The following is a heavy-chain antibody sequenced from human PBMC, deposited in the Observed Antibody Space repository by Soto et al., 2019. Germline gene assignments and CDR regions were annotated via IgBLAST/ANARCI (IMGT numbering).Heavy chain of an antibody. J-gene: IGHJ4*02. CDR2: ISYDGSNK. V-gene: IGHV3-30*18. CDR1: EFTFSSYG. Sequence: GGSLRLSCAASEFTFSSYGMHWVRQAPGKGLEWVAVISYDGSNKYYADSVKGRFTISRDNSKNTLYLQMNSLRAEDTAVYYCAKDEYSSSSFDDWGQGTLVTVSS. CDR3: AKDEYSSSSFDD. D-gene: IGHD6-6*01.